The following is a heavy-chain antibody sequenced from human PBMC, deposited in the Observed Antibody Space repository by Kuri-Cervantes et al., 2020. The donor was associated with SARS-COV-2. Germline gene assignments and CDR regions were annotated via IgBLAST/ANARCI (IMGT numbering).Heavy chain of an antibody. CDR3: ARVSRDIVVVPAAIHYYYMDV. V-gene: IGHV1-2*02. Sequence: ASVKVSCKASGYTFTGYYMHWVRQAPGQGLEWMGWINPNSGGTNYAQKFQGRVTMTRDTSISTAYMELSRLRSDDTAVYYCARVSRDIVVVPAAIHYYYMDVWGKGTTVTVSS. D-gene: IGHD2-2*02. J-gene: IGHJ6*03. CDR1: GYTFTGYY. CDR2: INPNSGGT.